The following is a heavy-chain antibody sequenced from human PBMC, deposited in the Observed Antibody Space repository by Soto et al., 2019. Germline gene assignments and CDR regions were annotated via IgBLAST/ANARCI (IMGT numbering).Heavy chain of an antibody. V-gene: IGHV4-61*01. CDR1: GVSVSSGSYY. Sequence: PSETLSLTCTVSGVSVSSGSYYWSWIRQPPGKGLEWIVYIYYSGSTNYNPSLKSRVTISVDTSKNQFSLKLSSVTAADTAVYYCARDHVAVAGFDYWGQGTLVTVSA. CDR3: ARDHVAVAGFDY. D-gene: IGHD6-19*01. J-gene: IGHJ4*02. CDR2: IYYSGST.